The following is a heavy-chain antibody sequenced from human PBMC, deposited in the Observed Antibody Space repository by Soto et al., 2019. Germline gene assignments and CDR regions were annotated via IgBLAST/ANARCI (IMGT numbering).Heavy chain of an antibody. Sequence: GGSLRLSCAASGFTFSSYSMNWVRQAPGKGLEWVSSISSSSSYIYYADSVKGRFTISRDNAKNSLYLQMNSLRAEDTAVYYCARDPDIVVVPAPLQFDPWGQGTLVTVSS. CDR1: GFTFSSYS. V-gene: IGHV3-21*01. CDR2: ISSSSSYI. J-gene: IGHJ5*02. CDR3: ARDPDIVVVPAPLQFDP. D-gene: IGHD2-2*01.